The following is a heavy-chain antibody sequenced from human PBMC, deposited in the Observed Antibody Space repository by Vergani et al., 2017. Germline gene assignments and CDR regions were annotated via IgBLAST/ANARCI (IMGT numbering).Heavy chain of an antibody. J-gene: IGHJ4*02. V-gene: IGHV3-23*01. D-gene: IGHD4-23*01. CDR2: ISGSGGST. CDR1: GFTFSSYA. CDR3: ATSPGVTTLGSFDY. Sequence: EVQLLESGGGLVQPGGSLRLSCAASGFTFSSYAMSWVRQAPGKGLEWVSAISGSGGSTYYEDSVKGRFTISRDNSKNTLYLQMNSLRAEDTAVYYCATSPGVTTLGSFDYWGQGTLVTVSS.